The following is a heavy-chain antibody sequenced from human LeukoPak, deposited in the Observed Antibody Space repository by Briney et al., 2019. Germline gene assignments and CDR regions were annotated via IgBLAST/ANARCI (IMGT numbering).Heavy chain of an antibody. D-gene: IGHD2-2*01. CDR3: ARAAGVPAARYAFDI. V-gene: IGHV1-2*04. Sequence: ASVKVSCKASGYTFTDYYMHWVRQAPGQGLEWMGWINPNSGGTNYAQKFQGWVTMTRDTSISTAYMELSRLRSDDTAVYYCARAAGVPAARYAFDIWGQGTMVTVSS. J-gene: IGHJ3*02. CDR2: INPNSGGT. CDR1: GYTFTDYY.